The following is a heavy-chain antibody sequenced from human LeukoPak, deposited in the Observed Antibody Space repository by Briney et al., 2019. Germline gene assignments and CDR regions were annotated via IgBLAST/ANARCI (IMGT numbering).Heavy chain of an antibody. D-gene: IGHD6-19*01. J-gene: IGHJ4*02. CDR3: ARERLAVAGPFDY. V-gene: IGHV3-30-3*01. CDR1: GFTFSSYA. Sequence: GGSLRLSSAASGFTFSSYAMHWVCQAPGKGLEWVAVISYDGSNKYYADSVKGRFTISRDNSKNTLYLQMNSLRAEDTAVYYCARERLAVAGPFDYWGQGTLVTVSS. CDR2: ISYDGSNK.